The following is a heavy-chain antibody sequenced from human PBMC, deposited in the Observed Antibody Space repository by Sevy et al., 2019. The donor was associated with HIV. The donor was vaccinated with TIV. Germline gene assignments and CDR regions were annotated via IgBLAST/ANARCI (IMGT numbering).Heavy chain of an antibody. D-gene: IGHD6-13*01. CDR3: TGGRSISAAYSSRSLGIDH. J-gene: IGHJ5*02. V-gene: IGHV4-61*02. CDR1: GGSISGGNYF. Sequence: SETLSLTCTVSGGSISGGNYFWSWIRQPAGKGLEWIGRMSASGSTNYDPSLQSRVTMSVDTSKNQFSLHLSSVTAADTAVYYCTGGRSISAAYSSRSLGIDHWGRGTLVTVSS. CDR2: MSASGST.